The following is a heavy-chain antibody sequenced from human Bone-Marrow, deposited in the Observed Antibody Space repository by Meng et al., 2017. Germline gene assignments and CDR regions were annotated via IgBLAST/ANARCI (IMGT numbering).Heavy chain of an antibody. D-gene: IGHD4-17*01. CDR1: GGTFSSYA. V-gene: IGHV1-69*06. J-gene: IGHJ4*02. CDR3: ARGGSPGYGDYDY. Sequence: QVQRVRFGAEVKKPGSSVKVSCKASGGTFSSYAISWVRQAPGQGLEWMGGIIPIFGTANYAQKFQGRVTITADKSTSTAYMELSSLRSEDTAVYYCARGGSPGYGDYDYWGQGTLVTVSS. CDR2: IIPIFGTA.